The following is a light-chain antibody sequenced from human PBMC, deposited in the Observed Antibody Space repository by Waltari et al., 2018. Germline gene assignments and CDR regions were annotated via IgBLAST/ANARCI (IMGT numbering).Light chain of an antibody. Sequence: DIVMPQSPDSLAVSLGERATIHCQSSQSVLYSSNNKNYLAWYQQKPGQPPKLLIYWASTRESGVPDRFSGSGSGTDFTLTISSLQAEDVAVYYCQQYYSTQTFGQGTKVEIK. V-gene: IGKV4-1*01. CDR3: QQYYSTQT. J-gene: IGKJ1*01. CDR1: QSVLYSSNNKNY. CDR2: WAS.